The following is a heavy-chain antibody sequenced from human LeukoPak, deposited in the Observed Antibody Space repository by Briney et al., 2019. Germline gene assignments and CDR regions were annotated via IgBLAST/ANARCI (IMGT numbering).Heavy chain of an antibody. CDR2: IYYSGST. CDR1: GGSISSYD. Sequence: SETLSLTCTVSGGSISSYDWSWIRQPPGKGLEWIGYIYYSGSTNYNASLKRRVNISVDPSKNPSSLKLSFVTAADTAVYYCARHGAAAGRIFDYWGQGTLVPVSS. J-gene: IGHJ4*02. V-gene: IGHV4-59*08. D-gene: IGHD6-13*01. CDR3: ARHGAAAGRIFDY.